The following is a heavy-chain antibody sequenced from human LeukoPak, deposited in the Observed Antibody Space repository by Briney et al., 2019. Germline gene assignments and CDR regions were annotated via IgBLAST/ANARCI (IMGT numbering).Heavy chain of an antibody. V-gene: IGHV3-53*01. D-gene: IGHD5-18*01. CDR3: AKVRSRTAIDIFDY. J-gene: IGHJ4*02. CDR1: GFTVSSNY. Sequence: PGGSLRLSCAASGFTVSSNYMSWVRQAPGKGLEWVSVIFSGGSTYYADSVKGRFTISRDNSKNMLYLQMNSLRAEDTAVYYCAKVRSRTAIDIFDYWGQGTLVTVSS. CDR2: IFSGGST.